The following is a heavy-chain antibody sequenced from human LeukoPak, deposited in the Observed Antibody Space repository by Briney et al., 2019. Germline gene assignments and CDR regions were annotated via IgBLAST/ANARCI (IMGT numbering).Heavy chain of an antibody. V-gene: IGHV3-23*01. Sequence: GGALRLSCAASGFTFSSYAMSWVRQAPGKGLEWVSAISGSAGSTYYADSVKGRFTISRDNSKNTLYLQMSSLRAEDTAVYYCTKRGSYGAFDIWGQGTMVTVSS. CDR1: GFTFSSYA. CDR3: TKRGSYGAFDI. J-gene: IGHJ3*02. CDR2: ISGSAGST. D-gene: IGHD1-26*01.